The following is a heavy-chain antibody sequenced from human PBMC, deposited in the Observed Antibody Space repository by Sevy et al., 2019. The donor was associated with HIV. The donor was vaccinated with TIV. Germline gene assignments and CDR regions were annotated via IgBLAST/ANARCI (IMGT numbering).Heavy chain of an antibody. CDR3: ARHSFKHGYRPHYFDY. CDR2: IYHSGST. CDR1: GGSITSKNYF. V-gene: IGHV4-39*01. Sequence: SETLSLTCSVSGGSITSKNYFWAWIRQSPGKGLEWIGNIYHSGSTYHSPSLQSRVGISVDTSRRHFSLKLSSVTATDTAVYYCARHSFKHGYRPHYFDYWSQGTLVTVSS. D-gene: IGHD5-18*01. J-gene: IGHJ4*02.